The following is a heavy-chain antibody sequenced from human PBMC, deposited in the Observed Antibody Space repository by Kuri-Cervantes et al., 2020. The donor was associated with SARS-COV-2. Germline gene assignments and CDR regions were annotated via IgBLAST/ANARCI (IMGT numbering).Heavy chain of an antibody. CDR2: ISYDGSNK. J-gene: IGHJ3*02. V-gene: IGHV3-30-3*01. Sequence: GGSLRLSCEASGFIFKNYAMHWVRQAPGKGLEWVAVISYDGSNKYYADSVKGRFTISRDNSKNTLYLQMNSLGAEDTAVYYCARELVGAFDIWGQGTMVTVSS. CDR1: GFIFKNYA. D-gene: IGHD3-10*01. CDR3: ARELVGAFDI.